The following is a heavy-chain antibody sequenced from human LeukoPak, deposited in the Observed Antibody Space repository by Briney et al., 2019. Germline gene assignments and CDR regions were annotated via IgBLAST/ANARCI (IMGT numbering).Heavy chain of an antibody. Sequence: GGSLRLSCEASGSTFSSYAMSWVRQAPGKGLEWVSAISGSGGSTYYADSVKGRFTISRDNSKNTLYLQMNSLRAEDTAVYYCAKSVYSSGRTVNYYFDYWGQGTLVTVSS. CDR2: ISGSGGST. V-gene: IGHV3-23*01. D-gene: IGHD6-19*01. J-gene: IGHJ4*02. CDR1: GSTFSSYA. CDR3: AKSVYSSGRTVNYYFDY.